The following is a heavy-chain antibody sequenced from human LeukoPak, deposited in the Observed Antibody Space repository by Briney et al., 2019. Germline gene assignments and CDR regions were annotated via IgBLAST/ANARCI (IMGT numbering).Heavy chain of an antibody. CDR3: ARVAAAGTIWFDP. CDR2: ISAYNGNT. V-gene: IGHV1-18*01. CDR1: GYTFTSYG. J-gene: IGHJ5*02. Sequence: GASVKVSCKASGYTFTSYGISWVRQAPGQGLEWMGWISAYNGNTNYAQKFQGRVTITRDTSASTAYMELSSLRSEDTAVYYCARVAAAGTIWFDPWGQGTLVTVSS. D-gene: IGHD6-13*01.